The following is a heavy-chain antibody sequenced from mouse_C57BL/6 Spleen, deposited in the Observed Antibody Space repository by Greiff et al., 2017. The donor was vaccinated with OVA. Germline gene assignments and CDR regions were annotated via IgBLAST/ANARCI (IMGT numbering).Heavy chain of an antibody. V-gene: IGHV5-17*01. D-gene: IGHD1-1*01. J-gene: IGHJ4*01. CDR3: ARELRYAMDY. Sequence: EVHLVESGGGLVKPGGSLQLSCAASGFTFSDYGMHWVRQAPEKGLEWVAYISSGSSTIYYADTVKGRFTISRDNAKNTLFLQMTSLRSEDTAMYYCARELRYAMDYWGQGTSVTVSS. CDR1: GFTFSDYG. CDR2: ISSGSSTI.